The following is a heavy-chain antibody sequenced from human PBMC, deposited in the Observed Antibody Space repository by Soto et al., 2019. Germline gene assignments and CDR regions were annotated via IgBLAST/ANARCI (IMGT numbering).Heavy chain of an antibody. J-gene: IGHJ4*02. CDR2: IYYSGSA. CDR3: ARWTYCGGDCYWLDF. CDR1: GGSISSGGYY. D-gene: IGHD2-21*02. Sequence: SETLSLTCTVSGGSISSGGYYWSWIRQHPGKGLEWIGNIYYSGSANYDPSLRSRVTISLNTSKNQFSLNLNSVTAADTAIYYCARWTYCGGDCYWLDFWGQGTLVTVS. V-gene: IGHV4-61*08.